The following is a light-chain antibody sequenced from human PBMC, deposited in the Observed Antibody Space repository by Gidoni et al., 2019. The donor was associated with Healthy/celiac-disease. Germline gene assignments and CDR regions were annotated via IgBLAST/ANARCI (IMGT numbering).Light chain of an antibody. CDR2: DAS. Sequence: EIVLTSSPATLSLSPGERATLSCRASQSVSSYLDWYQQKPAQAPRLLIYDASNRATGIPARFSGSGSATDVTLPISSREPDDFAVYYCQQRSNWPPLTFXQXTKVEIK. CDR1: QSVSSY. CDR3: QQRSNWPPLT. V-gene: IGKV3-11*01. J-gene: IGKJ1*01.